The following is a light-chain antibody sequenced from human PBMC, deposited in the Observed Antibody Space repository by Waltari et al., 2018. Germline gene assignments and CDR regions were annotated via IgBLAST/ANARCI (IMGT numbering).Light chain of an antibody. V-gene: IGLV1-40*01. CDR1: SSHIWAAYA. Sequence: QSVLTQPPSVSGAPGQRVTISCTGSSSHIWAAYAVPWYQQLPGTAPKPLSYGNTNRPSGVPDRFSGSKSGTSASLAITGLQAEDEADYYCQSYDNSPYVIFGGGTKLTVL. J-gene: IGLJ2*01. CDR3: QSYDNSPYVI. CDR2: GNT.